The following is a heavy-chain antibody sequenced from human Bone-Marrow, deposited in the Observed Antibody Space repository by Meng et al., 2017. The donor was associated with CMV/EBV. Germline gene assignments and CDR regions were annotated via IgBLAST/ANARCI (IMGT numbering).Heavy chain of an antibody. Sequence: ASVKVSCKVSGYIFIDYFIHWVRRAPGRGLEWMGWINPINGGTHFAQKFQDRVTLTRDTSTNTAYMELSSLTSDDTAVYYCARPSGSAPNWFDPWGQGTLVTFSS. V-gene: IGHV1-2*02. CDR1: GYIFIDYF. D-gene: IGHD1-26*01. CDR2: INPINGGT. J-gene: IGHJ5*02. CDR3: ARPSGSAPNWFDP.